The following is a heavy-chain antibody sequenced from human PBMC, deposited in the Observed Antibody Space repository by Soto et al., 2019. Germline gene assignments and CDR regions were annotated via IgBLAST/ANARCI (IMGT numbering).Heavy chain of an antibody. Sequence: GGSLRLSCAASGLKFNIYALTWVLQAPGKGLESVSGLSDSDGGTYYADSVKGRFTISRDNSKNTLYLQMNSLRAEDTVVYYCATCQLYDGDEMPRPAYWGQGTLVTVSS. J-gene: IGHJ4*02. CDR2: LSDSDGGT. CDR3: ATCQLYDGDEMPRPAY. V-gene: IGHV3-23*01. D-gene: IGHD4-17*01. CDR1: GLKFNIYA.